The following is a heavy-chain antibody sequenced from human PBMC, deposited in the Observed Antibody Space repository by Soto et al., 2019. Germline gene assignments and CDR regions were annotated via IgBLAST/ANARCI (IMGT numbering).Heavy chain of an antibody. CDR3: ARDQVAMGPDY. Sequence: GGSLRLSCAASGFTFSIYSMNWARRAPGKELEWVSSISSSSTHIYYADSVKGRFTISRGDAKNSLYLQMDSLRAEDTAVYYCARDQVAMGPDYCGQGTLVTVS. CDR1: GFTFSIYS. D-gene: IGHD2-2*01. CDR2: ISSSSTHI. V-gene: IGHV3-21*01. J-gene: IGHJ4*02.